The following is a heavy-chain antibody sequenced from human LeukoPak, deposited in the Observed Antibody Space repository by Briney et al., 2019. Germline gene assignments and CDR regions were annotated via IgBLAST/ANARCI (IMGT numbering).Heavy chain of an antibody. D-gene: IGHD2-21*01. CDR3: ARDIVGAGLEY. CDR2: INPNSGGT. V-gene: IGHV1-2*02. J-gene: IGHJ4*02. CDR1: GGTFSSYA. Sequence: GASVKVSCKASGGTFSSYAISWVRQAPGQGLEWMGWINPNSGGTNYAQKFQGRVTMTRDTSISTAYMELSRLRSDDTAVYYCARDIVGAGLEYWGQGTLVTVSS.